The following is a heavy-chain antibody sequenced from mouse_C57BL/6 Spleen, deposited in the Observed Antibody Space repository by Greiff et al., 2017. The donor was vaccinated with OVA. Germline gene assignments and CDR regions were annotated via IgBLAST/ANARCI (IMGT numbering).Heavy chain of an antibody. CDR2: ISSGSSTI. J-gene: IGHJ2*01. CDR1: GFTFSDYG. Sequence: EVHLVESGGGLVKPGGSLKLSCAASGFTFSDYGMHWVRQAPEKGLEWVAYISSGSSTIYYADTVKGRFTISRDNAKNTLFLQMTSLGSEDTARYYCARRLGRGYFDYWGQGTTLTVSS. CDR3: ARRLGRGYFDY. D-gene: IGHD4-1*01. V-gene: IGHV5-17*01.